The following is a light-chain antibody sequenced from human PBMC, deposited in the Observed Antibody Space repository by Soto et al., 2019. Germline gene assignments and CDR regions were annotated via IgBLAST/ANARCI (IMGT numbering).Light chain of an antibody. Sequence: DIVMTRTPLSLSVTPGQPASISCKSSQSLLLSDGKTRLYWYLQKSGQPPQLLIHEVSDHFSGVSDRFTGSGSGTDFTLKISRVEAGDVGIYYCMQGTQLPWTFGQGTKVEIK. J-gene: IGKJ1*01. V-gene: IGKV2D-29*01. CDR2: EVS. CDR1: QSLLLSDGKTR. CDR3: MQGTQLPWT.